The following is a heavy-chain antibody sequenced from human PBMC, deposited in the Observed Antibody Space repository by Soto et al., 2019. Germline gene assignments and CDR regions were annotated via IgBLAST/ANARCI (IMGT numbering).Heavy chain of an antibody. D-gene: IGHD6-13*01. CDR1: GYTFTSYG. CDR2: ISAYNDNT. V-gene: IGHV1-18*01. CDR3: ARAAAAGTDYYYGMDV. J-gene: IGHJ6*02. Sequence: QVQLVQSGAEVKKPGASVKVSCKASGYTFTSYGISWVRQAPGQGLEWMGWISAYNDNTNYAQKLQGRVTMTTDTSTSTAYMELRSLRSDDTAVYYCARAAAAGTDYYYGMDVWGQGTTVTVSS.